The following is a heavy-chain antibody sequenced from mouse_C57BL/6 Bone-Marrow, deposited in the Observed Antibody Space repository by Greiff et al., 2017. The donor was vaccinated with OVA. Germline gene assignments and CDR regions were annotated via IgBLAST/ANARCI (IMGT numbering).Heavy chain of an antibody. Sequence: QVQLQQPGAELVRPGASVKVSCKDSGYTFTSYWITWVKQRPGQGLEWIGDIYPGSGSTNYNEKFKSKATLTVDTSSSTAYMQLSSLTSEDSAVYYCARGYYGSSWYFDVWGTGTTVTVSS. CDR2: IYPGSGST. CDR1: GYTFTSYW. V-gene: IGHV1-55*01. J-gene: IGHJ1*03. D-gene: IGHD1-1*01. CDR3: ARGYYGSSWYFDV.